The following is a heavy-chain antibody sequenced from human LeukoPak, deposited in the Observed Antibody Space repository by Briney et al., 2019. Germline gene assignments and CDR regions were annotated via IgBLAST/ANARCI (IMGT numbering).Heavy chain of an antibody. CDR3: VRDTWLAY. D-gene: IGHD6-19*01. CDR2: IRSSGDI. V-gene: IGHV3-21*01. CDR1: GFTLSSYA. J-gene: IGHJ4*02. Sequence: PGRSLRLSCAASGFTLSSYAMNWVRQAPGKGPEWVSCIRSSGDIYYADSVKGRFTISRDSAKNSLYLQMSSLRADDTAVYYCVRDTWLAYWGQGTLVTVSS.